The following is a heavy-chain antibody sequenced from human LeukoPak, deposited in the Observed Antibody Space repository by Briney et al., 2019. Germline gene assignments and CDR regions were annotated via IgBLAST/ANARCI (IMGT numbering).Heavy chain of an antibody. J-gene: IGHJ4*02. V-gene: IGHV3-30*18. CDR2: ISFDGSNN. D-gene: IGHD6-6*01. CDR1: GFTFSNYG. CDR3: AKSVGAQPGFDF. Sequence: PGRSLRLSCTASGFTFSNYGMHWVRQAPGKGLEWVAVISFDGSNNAYLDSVKGRFTISRDNSKNTLYLHTNSLKAEDTAVYYCAKSVGAQPGFDFWGQGTLVTVSS.